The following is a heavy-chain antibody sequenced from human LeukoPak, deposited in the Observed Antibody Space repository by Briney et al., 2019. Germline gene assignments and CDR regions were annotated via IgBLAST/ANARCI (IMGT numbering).Heavy chain of an antibody. J-gene: IGHJ4*02. CDR1: GFTFSSYE. Sequence: GGSLRLSCAASGFTFSSYEMNWVRQAPGKGLEWVSYISSSGSTIYYADSAKGRFTISRDNAKNSLYLQMNSLRAEDTAVYYCARDRWTVTHFDYWGQGTLVTVSS. V-gene: IGHV3-48*03. CDR3: ARDRWTVTHFDY. CDR2: ISSSGSTI. D-gene: IGHD4-17*01.